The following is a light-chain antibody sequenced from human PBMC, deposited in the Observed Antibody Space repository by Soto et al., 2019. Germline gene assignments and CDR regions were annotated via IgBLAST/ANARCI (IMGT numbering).Light chain of an antibody. Sequence: QSVLTQPPSASGTPGQRVTISCSGSSSNIGGNTVSWYQQLPGTDPNLLIYSSNQRPSGVPDRFSGSKSGTSASLAISGLQYADEAAYYCAGWDDSGNGLVVFGGGTKVTVL. CDR3: AGWDDSGNGLVV. J-gene: IGLJ2*01. V-gene: IGLV1-44*01. CDR1: SSNIGGNT. CDR2: SSN.